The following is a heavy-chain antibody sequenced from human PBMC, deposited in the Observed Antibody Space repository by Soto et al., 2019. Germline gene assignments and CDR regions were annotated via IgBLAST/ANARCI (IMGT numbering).Heavy chain of an antibody. V-gene: IGHV1-58*01. CDR3: AAEQQLDPYYFDY. J-gene: IGHJ4*02. CDR2: IVVGSGNT. Sequence: SVKVSCKASGFTFTSSAVQWVRQARGQRLEWIGWIVVGSGNTNYAQKFQERVTITRDMSTSTAYMELSSLRSEDTAVYYCAAEQQLDPYYFDYWGQGTLVTVSA. D-gene: IGHD6-13*01. CDR1: GFTFTSSA.